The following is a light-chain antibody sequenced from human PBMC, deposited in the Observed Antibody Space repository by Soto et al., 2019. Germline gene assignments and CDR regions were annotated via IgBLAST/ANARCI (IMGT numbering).Light chain of an antibody. CDR1: QSVSSR. CDR2: GAS. V-gene: IGKV3-20*01. CDR3: QQYGRSPLT. Sequence: EIVLTQSRGTRSLSPDGRATLSCRASQSVSSRLAWYQQKPGQAPRLLISGASSRATGIPDRFSGSGSGTDFILTISRLEPEDFAVYYCQQYGRSPLTFGQGTKVDI. J-gene: IGKJ1*01.